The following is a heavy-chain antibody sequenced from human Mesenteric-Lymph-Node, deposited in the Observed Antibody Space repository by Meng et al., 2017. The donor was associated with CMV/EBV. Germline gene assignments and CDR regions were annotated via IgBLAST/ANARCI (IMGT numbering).Heavy chain of an antibody. CDR1: GFTFSSYS. CDR3: ARMDRGYYFDY. V-gene: IGHV3-21*01. D-gene: IGHD3-16*01. Sequence: GGSLRLSCATSGFTFSSYSMNWVRQAPGKGLEWVSSISSSSSYIYYADSVKGRFTISGDNSKNTLYLQMNSLRAEDTAVYYCARMDRGYYFDYWGQGTLVPSPQ. CDR2: ISSSSSYI. J-gene: IGHJ4*02.